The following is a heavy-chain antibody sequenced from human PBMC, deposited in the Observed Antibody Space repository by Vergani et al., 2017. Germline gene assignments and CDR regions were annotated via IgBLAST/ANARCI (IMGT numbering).Heavy chain of an antibody. D-gene: IGHD2-8*01. CDR1: GCTFSDFS. CDR2: IGSSGPYI. CDR3: ARDCTSGGCPDNYGMDV. Sequence: VQLVESGGGLVKPGGSLRLSCAASGCTFSDFSMSWVRQAPGKGLEWVAFIGSSGPYIHYADSVKGRFIISRDNTNNSLFLQLRSLRAEDAAVYYCARDCTSGGCPDNYGMDVWGQGATVTFSS. V-gene: IGHV3-21*06. J-gene: IGHJ6*02.